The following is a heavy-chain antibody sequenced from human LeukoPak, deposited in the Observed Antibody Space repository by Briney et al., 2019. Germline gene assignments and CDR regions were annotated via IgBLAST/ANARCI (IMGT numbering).Heavy chain of an antibody. J-gene: IGHJ5*02. CDR1: GFTFSDYS. D-gene: IGHD6-13*01. CDR3: AILLGEQQLPNNWFDP. Sequence: GGSLRLSCAASGFTFSDYSMNWVRQAPGKGLEWVSYITSSSSTSYYADSVKGRFTISRDNAKNSLYLQMNSLRAEDTAVYYCAILLGEQQLPNNWFDPWGQGTLVTVSS. CDR2: ITSSSSTS. V-gene: IGHV3-48*01.